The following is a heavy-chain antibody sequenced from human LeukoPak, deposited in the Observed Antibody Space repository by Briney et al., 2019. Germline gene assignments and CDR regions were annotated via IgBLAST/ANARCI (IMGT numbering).Heavy chain of an antibody. V-gene: IGHV3-7*01. D-gene: IGHD4-17*01. CDR2: IKYDGSEK. J-gene: IGHJ2*01. Sequence: GGSLRLSCAASGFSISTYWMTWVRQAPGKGLEWVANIKYDGSEKFYVDSVKGRFTISSDNAKNTLYLQMNSLRAEDTAVYYCARETTVIREWYFDLWGRGTLVTVAS. CDR1: GFSISTYW. CDR3: ARETTVIREWYFDL.